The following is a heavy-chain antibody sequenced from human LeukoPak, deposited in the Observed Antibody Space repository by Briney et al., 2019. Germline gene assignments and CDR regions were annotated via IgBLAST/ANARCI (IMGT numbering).Heavy chain of an antibody. CDR1: GFTFSSYA. CDR2: ISGSGGNT. Sequence: PGGSLRLSCAASGFTFSSYAMSWVRQAPGKGLEWVSAISGSGGNTYYADSVKGRFTISRDNSKNTVYLQMNSLRAEDTAVYYCAKGDCTNGVCYHAALDYFDYWGQGTLVTVSS. D-gene: IGHD2-8*01. CDR3: AKGDCTNGVCYHAALDYFDY. V-gene: IGHV3-23*01. J-gene: IGHJ4*02.